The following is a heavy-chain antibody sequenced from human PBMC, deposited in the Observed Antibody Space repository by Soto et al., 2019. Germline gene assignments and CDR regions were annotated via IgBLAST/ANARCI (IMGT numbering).Heavy chain of an antibody. CDR1: GGSISSSSYY. CDR2: IYYSGST. J-gene: IGHJ6*02. CDR3: ARGDSGSYPYYYYYGMDV. V-gene: IGHV4-39*01. D-gene: IGHD1-26*01. Sequence: SETLSFTCTVSGGSISSSSYYWGWIRQPPGKGLEWIGSIYYSGSTYYNPSLKSRVTISVDTSKNQFSLKLSSVTAADTAVYYCARGDSGSYPYYYYYGMDVWGQGTTVTVSS.